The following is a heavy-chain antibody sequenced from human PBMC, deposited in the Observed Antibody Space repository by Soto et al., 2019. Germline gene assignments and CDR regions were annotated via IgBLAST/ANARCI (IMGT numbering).Heavy chain of an antibody. CDR2: IYYSGTT. Sequence: QLQLQESGPGLVKPSETLSLTCTVSGGSISSSSYYWGWIRQPPGKGLEWIGSIYYSGTTYYNPSLNSRVTISVDTPKNQFSLKLSSVTAADTAVYYCARLLGALAARGDYWGQGTLVTVSS. J-gene: IGHJ4*02. V-gene: IGHV4-39*01. CDR1: GGSISSSSYY. CDR3: ARLLGALAARGDY. D-gene: IGHD6-25*01.